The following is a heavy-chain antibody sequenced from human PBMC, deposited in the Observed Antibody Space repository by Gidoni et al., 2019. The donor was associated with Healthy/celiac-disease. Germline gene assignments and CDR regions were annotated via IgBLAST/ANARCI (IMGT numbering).Heavy chain of an antibody. V-gene: IGHV3-23*01. CDR2: MSGSGGST. CDR1: GFTFSSSA. CDR3: AKVFGPHSYYRDAFDI. D-gene: IGHD3-10*01. Sequence: EVQLLESGGGLVQPGGSLRLSCAASGFTFSSSAMSWVRQAPGKGLEWVSAMSGSGGSTYYADSVKGRFTISRDNSKNTLYLQMNSLRAEDTAVYYCAKVFGPHSYYRDAFDIWGQGTMVTVSS. J-gene: IGHJ3*02.